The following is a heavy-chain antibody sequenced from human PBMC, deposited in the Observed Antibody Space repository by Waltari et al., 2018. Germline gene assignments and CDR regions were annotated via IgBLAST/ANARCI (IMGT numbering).Heavy chain of an antibody. CDR1: GGSISSGGYS. V-gene: IGHV4-30-2*01. J-gene: IGHJ3*02. D-gene: IGHD3-10*01. CDR2: IYHSGST. CDR3: ARYGSGSSDAFDI. Sequence: QLQLQESGSGLVKPSQTLSLTCAVSGGSISSGGYSWSWIRQPPGKGLEWIGYIYHSGSTYYNPSLKSRVTISVDRSRNQFSLKLSSVTAADTAVYYCARYGSGSSDAFDIWGQGTMVTVSS.